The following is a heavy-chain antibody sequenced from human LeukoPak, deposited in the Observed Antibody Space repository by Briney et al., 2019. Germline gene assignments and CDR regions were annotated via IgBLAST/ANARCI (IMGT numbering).Heavy chain of an antibody. CDR2: ISSSSSCI. D-gene: IGHD5-24*01. CDR1: GFTFSSYS. Sequence: GGSLRLSCAASGFTFSSYSMNWVRQAPGKGLEWVSSISSSSSCIYYADSVKGRFTISRDNAKNSLYLQMNSLRAEDTAVYYCARGGDGYNNVDYWGQGTLVTVSS. J-gene: IGHJ4*02. CDR3: ARGGDGYNNVDY. V-gene: IGHV3-21*01.